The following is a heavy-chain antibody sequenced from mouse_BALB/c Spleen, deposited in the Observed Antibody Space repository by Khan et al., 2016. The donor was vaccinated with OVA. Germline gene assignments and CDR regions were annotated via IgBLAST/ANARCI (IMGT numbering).Heavy chain of an antibody. V-gene: IGHV3-2*02. J-gene: IGHJ3*02. CDR1: GYSITSDYS. CDR2: ISYSGST. Sequence: EVKLEVSGPGLVKPSQSLSLTCTVTGYSITSDYSWNWIRQFPGNRLEWMGYISYSGSTSYTPSLKSRISITRDTSKNQFFLQLNSVTAEDTATYYCARGRGYWGQGTLVTVSA. D-gene: IGHD3-3*01. CDR3: ARGRGY.